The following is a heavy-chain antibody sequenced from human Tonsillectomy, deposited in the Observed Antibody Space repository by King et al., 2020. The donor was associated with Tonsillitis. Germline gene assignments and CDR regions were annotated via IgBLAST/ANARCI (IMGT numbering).Heavy chain of an antibody. D-gene: IGHD4-17*01. CDR2: IGNSGTYR. Sequence: QVQLVESGGGLVKPGGSLRLSCAASGFTFSDYYMSWIRQAPGKGLEWVSHIGNSGTYRNYADSVKGRCTISRDNAKNSVYLQVNSLRAEDTAVYYCARDISNYGFDYWGQGTLVTVSS. CDR1: GFTFSDYY. J-gene: IGHJ4*02. CDR3: ARDISNYGFDY. V-gene: IGHV3-11*05.